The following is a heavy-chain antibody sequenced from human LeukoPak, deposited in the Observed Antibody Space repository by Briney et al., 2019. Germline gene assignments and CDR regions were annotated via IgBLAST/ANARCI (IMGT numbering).Heavy chain of an antibody. Sequence: YMFYSGSTNYNPSLKSRVTISVDTSKNQVSLKLTSVTAADTAVYYCARDSWGGSYWGPFDYWGQGILVTVSS. D-gene: IGHD1-26*01. CDR3: ARDSWGGSYWGPFDY. CDR2: MFYSGST. J-gene: IGHJ4*02. V-gene: IGHV4-59*01.